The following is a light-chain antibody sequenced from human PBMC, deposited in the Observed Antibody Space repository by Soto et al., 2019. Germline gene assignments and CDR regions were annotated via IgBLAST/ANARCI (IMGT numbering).Light chain of an antibody. J-gene: IGKJ5*01. CDR1: QTISSW. CDR3: QQYNNWPPIT. CDR2: DAS. V-gene: IGKV1-5*01. Sequence: DIQMTQSPSTLPASVGDRVTITCRASQTISSWLAWYQQKPGKAPDLLIYDASRLAGGVPSRFSGSGSGTEFTLTISSLQSEDFAVYYCQQYNNWPPITFGQGTRLEIK.